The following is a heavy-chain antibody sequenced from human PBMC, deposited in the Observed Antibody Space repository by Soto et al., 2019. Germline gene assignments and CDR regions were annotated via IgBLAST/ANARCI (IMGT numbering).Heavy chain of an antibody. J-gene: IGHJ4*02. Sequence: GGSLRLSCAASGFTFSSYGMHWVRQAPGKGLEWVAVISYDGSNKYYADSVKGRFTISRDNSKNTLYLQMNSLRAEDTAVYYCAKVWYSSGWEQFDYWGQGTLVTVSS. V-gene: IGHV3-30*18. CDR2: ISYDGSNK. CDR3: AKVWYSSGWEQFDY. D-gene: IGHD6-19*01. CDR1: GFTFSSYG.